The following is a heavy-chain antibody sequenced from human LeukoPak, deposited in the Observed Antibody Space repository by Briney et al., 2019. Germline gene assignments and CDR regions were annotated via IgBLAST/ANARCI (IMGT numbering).Heavy chain of an antibody. CDR3: ARGGGLDV. CDR2: INHNGNVN. J-gene: IGHJ6*02. CDR1: GFTFRSYW. V-gene: IGHV3-7*03. D-gene: IGHD3-16*01. Sequence: SGGSLRLSCPASGFTFRSYWMNWARQAPGKGLEWVASINHNGNVNYYVDSVKGRFTISRDNAKNSLYLQMSNLRAEDTAVYFCARGGGLDVWGQGATVTVSS.